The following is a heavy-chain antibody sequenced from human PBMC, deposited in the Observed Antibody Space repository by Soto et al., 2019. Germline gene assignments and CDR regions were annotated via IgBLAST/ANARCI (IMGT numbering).Heavy chain of an antibody. D-gene: IGHD6-6*01. Sequence: ASETLSLTCAVSGYSISSGYYWGWIRQPPGKGLEWIGSIYHSGSTYYNPSLKSRVTISVDTSKNQFSLKLSSVTAADTAVYYCARMAYSSSYYFDYWGQGTLVTVS. CDR1: GYSISSGYY. V-gene: IGHV4-38-2*01. CDR3: ARMAYSSSYYFDY. J-gene: IGHJ4*02. CDR2: IYHSGST.